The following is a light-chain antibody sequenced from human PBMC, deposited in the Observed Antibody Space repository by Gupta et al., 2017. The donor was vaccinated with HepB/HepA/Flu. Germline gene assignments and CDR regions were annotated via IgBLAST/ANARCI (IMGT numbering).Light chain of an antibody. Sequence: SVSGSPGQSITISCTGTSSDVGGYNYVSWYQQHPGKAPKLMIYDVSNRPSGVSNRFSGSKSGNTASLTISGLQAEDEADYYCSSYTSSSTYVFGTGTKVTVL. V-gene: IGLV2-14*03. J-gene: IGLJ1*01. CDR2: DVS. CDR3: SSYTSSSTYV. CDR1: SSDVGGYNY.